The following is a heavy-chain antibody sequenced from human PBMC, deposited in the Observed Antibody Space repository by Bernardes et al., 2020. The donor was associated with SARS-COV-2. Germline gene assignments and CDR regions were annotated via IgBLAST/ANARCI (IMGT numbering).Heavy chain of an antibody. J-gene: IGHJ3*01. Sequence: SGATPTKPTQTLTLTCPFSGFSLSLTGVGVGWIRQPPGKALERLALIYWDDDQRYSPSLQRRLTITKDTSKNQVVLTMTDMDPVDTATYYCAHRLDYFDRSGSNDAFDFWGQGAMVTVSS. CDR3: AHRLDYFDRSGSNDAFDF. V-gene: IGHV2-5*02. CDR2: IYWDDDQ. CDR1: GFSLSLTGVG. D-gene: IGHD3-22*01.